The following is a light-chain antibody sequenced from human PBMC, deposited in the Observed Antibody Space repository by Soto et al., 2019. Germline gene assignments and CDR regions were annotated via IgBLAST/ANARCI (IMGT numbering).Light chain of an antibody. Sequence: QSVLTQPASVSGSPGQSITLSCTGTSSDVGSYNLVSWYQQSPGKAPKLIIYEDSKRPSGVSNRFSGSKSANTASLTISGLQAEDEADYYCCSYAGSSAFFVFGLGTKSPS. CDR3: CSYAGSSAFFV. J-gene: IGLJ1*01. CDR1: SSDVGSYNL. CDR2: EDS. V-gene: IGLV2-23*01.